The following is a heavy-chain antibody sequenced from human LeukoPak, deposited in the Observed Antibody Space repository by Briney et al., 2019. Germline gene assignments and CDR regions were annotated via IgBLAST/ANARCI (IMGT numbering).Heavy chain of an antibody. D-gene: IGHD4-23*01. Sequence: ASVKVSFKASRGTFSSYAISWVRQAPGQGLEWMGRIIPIFGTANYAQKFQGRVTITTDESTSTAYMELSSLRSEDTAVYYCARGVGGSTDYWGQGTLVTVSS. V-gene: IGHV1-69*05. CDR2: IIPIFGTA. J-gene: IGHJ4*02. CDR3: ARGVGGSTDY. CDR1: RGTFSSYA.